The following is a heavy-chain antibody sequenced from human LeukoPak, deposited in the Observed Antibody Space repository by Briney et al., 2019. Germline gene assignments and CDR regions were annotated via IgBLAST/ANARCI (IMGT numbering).Heavy chain of an antibody. CDR3: ARDYFGFDY. CDR1: GGSISSSSYY. Sequence: SETLSLTCTVSGGSISSSSYYWGWIRQPPGKGLEWIGSVYYSGITYYNPSLKSRVTISVDTSKNQFSLKLSSVTAADTAVYYCARDYFGFDYWGQGTLVTVSS. J-gene: IGHJ4*02. V-gene: IGHV4-39*07. CDR2: VYYSGIT. D-gene: IGHD3-10*01.